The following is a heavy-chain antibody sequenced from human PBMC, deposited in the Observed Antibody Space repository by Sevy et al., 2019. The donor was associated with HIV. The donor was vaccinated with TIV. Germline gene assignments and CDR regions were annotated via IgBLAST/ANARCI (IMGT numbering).Heavy chain of an antibody. J-gene: IGHJ4*02. CDR2: ISHDGRNNK. CDR1: GFTFSEYG. D-gene: IGHD3-10*01. V-gene: IGHV3-30*04. CDR3: ARDRGEILSSAFNY. Sequence: GGSLRLSCAASGFTFSEYGMHWVRQAPGKGLEWVAVISHDGRNNKYNPDSVKGRFTISRDNSKNTLYMQMNSLRAEDTVIYYCARDRGEILSSAFNYWGQGTLVTVSS.